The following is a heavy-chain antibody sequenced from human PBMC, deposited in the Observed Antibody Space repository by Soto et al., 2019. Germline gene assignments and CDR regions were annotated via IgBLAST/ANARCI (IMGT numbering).Heavy chain of an antibody. CDR1: GASINSVGYY. CDR2: IYYIGST. CDR3: PREVFGSGTGRCDP. Sequence: QVQLQESGPGLVEPSQTLSLTCSVSGASINSVGYYCSWIRQRPREGLAYIGYIYYIGSTYYNPSLQSRITTSMDTSNNHFSLRLTSLTAADTAIYYCPREVFGSGTGRCDPWGQGILVTVSS. D-gene: IGHD3-10*01. V-gene: IGHV4-31*03. J-gene: IGHJ5*02.